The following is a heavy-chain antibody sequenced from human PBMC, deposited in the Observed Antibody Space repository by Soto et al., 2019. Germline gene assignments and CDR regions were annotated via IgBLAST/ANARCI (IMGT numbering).Heavy chain of an antibody. Sequence: QVQLQESGPGLVTPSQTLSLTCTVSGGSINTDDYLWSWIRQHPGEGLEWIGYIQNSGNAYFNPSLRGGAYLSIDTFTDQFSLHPDSATAADTAVYYCARGHQSPKYFDPWGRGTLVTVSS. CDR2: IQNSGNA. J-gene: IGHJ2*01. V-gene: IGHV4-31*03. CDR3: ARGHQSPKYFDP. CDR1: GGSINTDDYL.